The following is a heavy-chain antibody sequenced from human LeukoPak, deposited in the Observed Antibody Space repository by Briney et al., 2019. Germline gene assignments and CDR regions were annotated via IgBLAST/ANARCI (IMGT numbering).Heavy chain of an antibody. CDR3: ARAGSGWLQFDDAFDI. D-gene: IGHD5-24*01. J-gene: IGHJ3*02. V-gene: IGHV3-7*01. CDR2: IKQDGSEK. CDR1: GFTFSSYW. Sequence: GGSLTLSCAASGFTFSSYWMRCVPQATGKGLEWVANIKQDGSEKYYVDSVKGRFTISRDNAKNSLYLQMNSLRAEDTAVYYCARAGSGWLQFDDAFDIWGQGTMVTVSS.